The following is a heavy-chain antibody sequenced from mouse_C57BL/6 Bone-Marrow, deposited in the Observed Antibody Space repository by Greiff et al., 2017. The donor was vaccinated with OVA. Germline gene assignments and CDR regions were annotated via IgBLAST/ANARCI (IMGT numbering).Heavy chain of an antibody. CDR2: SRNKANDYTT. J-gene: IGHJ1*03. Sequence: EVKLVESGGGLVQSGRSLRLSCATSGFTFSDFYMEWVRQAPGKGLEWIAASRNKANDYTTEYSASVKGRFIVSRDTSQSILYLQMHALRAEDTAMDYCARDATGTRYFDVWGTGTTVTVSS. D-gene: IGHD4-1*01. CDR3: ARDATGTRYFDV. V-gene: IGHV7-1*01. CDR1: GFTFSDFY.